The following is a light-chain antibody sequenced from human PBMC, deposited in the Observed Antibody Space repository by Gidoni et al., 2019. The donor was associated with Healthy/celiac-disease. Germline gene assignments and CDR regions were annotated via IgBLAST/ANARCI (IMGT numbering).Light chain of an antibody. J-gene: IGKJ2*01. Sequence: EIVLTQSPGTLSLSPGERATLPCRPSQSVSSSYLAWYQQKPGQAPRLLIYGASSRATGIPDKISGSGSGTDFTLTISRLEPEDFAVYYCQQYGSSPMYTFGQGTKLEIK. V-gene: IGKV3-20*01. CDR1: QSVSSSY. CDR3: QQYGSSPMYT. CDR2: GAS.